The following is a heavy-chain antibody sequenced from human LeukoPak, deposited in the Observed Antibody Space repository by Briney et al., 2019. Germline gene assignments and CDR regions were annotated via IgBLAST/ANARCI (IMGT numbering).Heavy chain of an antibody. CDR1: GYTFTSYD. CDR3: ARQRLHYDYVWGSYRWYYFDY. CDR2: IIPIFGTA. Sequence: SVKVSCKASGYTFTSYDINWVRQATGQGLEWMGGIIPIFGTANYAQKFQGRVTITADESTSTAYMELSSLRSEDTAVYYCARQRLHYDYVWGSYRWYYFDYWGQGTLVTVSS. J-gene: IGHJ4*02. D-gene: IGHD3-16*02. V-gene: IGHV1-69*13.